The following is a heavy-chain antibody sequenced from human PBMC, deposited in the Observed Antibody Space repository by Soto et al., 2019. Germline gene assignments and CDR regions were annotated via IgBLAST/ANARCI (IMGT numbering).Heavy chain of an antibody. CDR2: IYYSGST. D-gene: IGHD3-16*01. J-gene: IGHJ5*02. Sequence: TLSLTCTFSGGSISSGGYYWSWIRQHPGKGLEWIGYIYYSGSTYYNPSLKSRVTISVDTSKNQFSLKLSSVTAADTAVYYCARGWGPNWFDPWGQGTLVTVSS. V-gene: IGHV4-31*03. CDR3: ARGWGPNWFDP. CDR1: GGSISSGGYY.